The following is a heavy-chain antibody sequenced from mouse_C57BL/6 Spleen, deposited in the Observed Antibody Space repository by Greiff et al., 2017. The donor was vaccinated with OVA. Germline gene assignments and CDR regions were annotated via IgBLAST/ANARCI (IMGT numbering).Heavy chain of an antibody. J-gene: IGHJ4*01. CDR1: GFSLSTFGMG. CDR2: IWWDDDK. CDR3: ARKAGDYDGTKYYWAMDY. V-gene: IGHV8-8*01. Sequence: QVTLNECGPGILQPSQTLSLTCSFSGFSLSTFGMGVGWLRQPSGLGLEWLAHIWWDDDKYYTPALKSRLTISKATSKNQIFIKIANLETADTATYYCARKAGDYDGTKYYWAMDYWGKGTTVTVSS. D-gene: IGHD2-13*01.